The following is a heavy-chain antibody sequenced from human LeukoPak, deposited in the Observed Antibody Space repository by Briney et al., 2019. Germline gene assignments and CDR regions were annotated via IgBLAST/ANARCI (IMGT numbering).Heavy chain of an antibody. CDR3: ASTNYYGSGSEYYYYYGMDV. CDR1: GYTFTSYY. D-gene: IGHD3-10*01. J-gene: IGHJ6*02. CDR2: INPSGGST. Sequence: GASVKVSCKASGYTFTSYYVHWVRQAPGQGLEWMGIINPSGGSTSYAQKFQGRVTMTRDTSTSTVYMELSSLRSEDTAVYYCASTNYYGSGSEYYYYYGMDVWGQGTTVTVSS. V-gene: IGHV1-46*01.